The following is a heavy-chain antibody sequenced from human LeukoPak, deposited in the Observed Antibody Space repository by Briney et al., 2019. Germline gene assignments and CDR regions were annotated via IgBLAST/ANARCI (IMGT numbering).Heavy chain of an antibody. CDR1: GFTFSTNY. V-gene: IGHV3-66*01. CDR3: ASILRSSSGYYFDY. D-gene: IGHD3-10*01. J-gene: IGHJ4*02. CDR2: IYSGDTT. Sequence: PGGSLRLSCAASGFTFSTNYMSWVRQAPGKGLEWVSVIYSGDTTFYADSVRGKFTISRDNSKNTLYLQMNSLRAEDTAVYYCASILRSSSGYYFDYWAREPWSPSPQ.